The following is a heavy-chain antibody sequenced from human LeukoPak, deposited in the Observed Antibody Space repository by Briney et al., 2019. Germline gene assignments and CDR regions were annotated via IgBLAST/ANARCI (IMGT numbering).Heavy chain of an antibody. J-gene: IGHJ4*02. V-gene: IGHV3-30*02. D-gene: IGHD3-10*01. Sequence: GGPLELSCAGPGFVSSSIAMHWSGKAQAKGREGWAFIRYDGSNEYYADSVKGRFTISRDNSKSTLYLQTNSLRVEDTALYYCVKQVFGETGYFDSWGQGTLVTVST. CDR1: GFVSSSIA. CDR2: IRYDGSNE. CDR3: VKQVFGETGYFDS.